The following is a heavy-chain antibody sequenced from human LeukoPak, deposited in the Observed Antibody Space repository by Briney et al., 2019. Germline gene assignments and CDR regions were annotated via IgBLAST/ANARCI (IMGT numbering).Heavy chain of an antibody. CDR3: ARHHGYYDY. Sequence: SETLSLTCTVSDGSISSYYWSWIRQPPGKGLEWIGYIYTSGSTNYNPSLKSRVTISVDTSKNQFSLKLSSVTAADTAVYYCARHHGYYDYWGQGTLVTVSS. V-gene: IGHV4-4*09. CDR2: IYTSGST. CDR1: DGSISSYY. J-gene: IGHJ4*02.